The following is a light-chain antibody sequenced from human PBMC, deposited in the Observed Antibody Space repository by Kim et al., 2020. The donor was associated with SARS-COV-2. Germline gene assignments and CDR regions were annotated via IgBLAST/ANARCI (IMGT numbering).Light chain of an antibody. CDR2: RAS. CDR3: QQYQRYST. J-gene: IGKJ1*01. V-gene: IGKV1-5*03. CDR1: RSINIW. Sequence: DIQMTQSPSTLSASVGDRVNITCRASRSINIWLAWYQQKPGKAPKLLIYRASSLESGVPSRFSGSGSGTDFTLTISGLQPDDFANYYCQQYQRYSTFGQGTKVDIK.